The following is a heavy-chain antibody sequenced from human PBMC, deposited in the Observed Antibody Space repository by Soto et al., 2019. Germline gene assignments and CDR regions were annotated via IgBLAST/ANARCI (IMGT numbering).Heavy chain of an antibody. Sequence: SLRLSCAASGFTFGSYAMSWVRQSPGKGLEWVSAITGSGGSTYYTDSVEGRFSISRDNSKNTVYLQMNSLRAEDTAVYYCAKTTGPEHLTGTTRVNRFDPWGQGTLVTVSS. CDR2: ITGSGGST. V-gene: IGHV3-23*01. CDR3: AKTTGPEHLTGTTRVNRFDP. D-gene: IGHD1-7*01. J-gene: IGHJ5*02. CDR1: GFTFGSYA.